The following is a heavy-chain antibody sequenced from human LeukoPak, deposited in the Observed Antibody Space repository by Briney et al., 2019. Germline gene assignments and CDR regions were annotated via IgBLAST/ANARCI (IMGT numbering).Heavy chain of an antibody. V-gene: IGHV4-4*07. J-gene: IGHJ4*02. Sequence: SETLSLTCTVSGDSINSFYWSWIRQPAGKGLEWIGRIYTSGSTNYSPSLKSRVTVSVDTSKNQFSLKLSSVTAADTAVYYCARDVVAAVGSFDYWGQGTQVTVSS. CDR2: IYTSGST. CDR3: ARDVVAAVGSFDY. CDR1: GDSINSFY. D-gene: IGHD2-2*01.